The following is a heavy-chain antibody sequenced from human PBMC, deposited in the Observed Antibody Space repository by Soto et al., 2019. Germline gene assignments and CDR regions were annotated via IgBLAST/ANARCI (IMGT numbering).Heavy chain of an antibody. D-gene: IGHD5-12*01. J-gene: IGHJ4*02. CDR3: ARGPLPVSGYANFDY. Sequence: SETLSLTCTVSGGSISSYYWSWIRQPPGKGLEWIGYIYYSGSTNYNPSLKSRVTISVDTSKNQFSLKLSSVTAADTAVYYCARGPLPVSGYANFDYWGQGTLVTVSS. CDR1: GGSISSYY. CDR2: IYYSGST. V-gene: IGHV4-59*01.